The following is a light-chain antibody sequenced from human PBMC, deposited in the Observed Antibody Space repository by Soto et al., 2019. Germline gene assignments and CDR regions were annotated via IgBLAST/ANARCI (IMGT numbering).Light chain of an antibody. J-gene: IGLJ2*01. CDR2: EDK. CDR3: QSYDSSSVV. V-gene: IGLV6-57*04. CDR1: SGSIGSNY. Sequence: NFMLTQPHSVSESPGKTATISCTRSSGSIGSNYVQWYQQRPGSAPTTVIYEDKQRPSGVPDRFSGSTDGSSNSASLTISGLQTEDEADYYCQSYDSSSVVFGGGTKLTVL.